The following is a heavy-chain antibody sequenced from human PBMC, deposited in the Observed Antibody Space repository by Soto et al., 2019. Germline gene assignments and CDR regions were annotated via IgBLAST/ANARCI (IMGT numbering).Heavy chain of an antibody. D-gene: IGHD5-18*01. CDR2: ISGSGGST. Sequence: PGGSLRLSCAASGFTFSSYAMSWVRQAPGKGLEWVSAISGSGGSTYYADSVKGRFTISRDNSKNTLYLQMDSLRAEDTAVYYCAKSPRAPRGYSYGCYDYWGQGTLVTVSS. CDR3: AKSPRAPRGYSYGCYDY. J-gene: IGHJ4*02. CDR1: GFTFSSYA. V-gene: IGHV3-23*01.